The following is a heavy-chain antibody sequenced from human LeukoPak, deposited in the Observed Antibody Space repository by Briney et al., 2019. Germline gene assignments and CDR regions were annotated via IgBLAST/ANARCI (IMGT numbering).Heavy chain of an antibody. CDR2: ISGRGGST. D-gene: IGHD3-10*01. V-gene: IGHV3-23*01. J-gene: IGHJ4*02. CDR1: GFTFSSYA. Sequence: GGSLRLSCAASGFTFSSYAMSWVRQAPGKGLDWVSAISGRGGSTYYADSVKGRFTISRDNSKNTLYLQMNSLRAEDTAVYYCARGGSGSYWPDYWGQGTLVTVSS. CDR3: ARGGSGSYWPDY.